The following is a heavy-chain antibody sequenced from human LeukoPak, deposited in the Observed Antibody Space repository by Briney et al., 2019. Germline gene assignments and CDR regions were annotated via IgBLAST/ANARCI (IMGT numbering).Heavy chain of an antibody. J-gene: IGHJ4*02. Sequence: GGSLRLSCAASGFTFSSYGMHWVRQAPGKGLEWVAVIRYDGRNKYYADSVKGRFTISRDNSKNTLYLQMNSLRAENTAVYYCAKAQFPYYSDGSGYPLDYWGQGTLVTVSS. CDR3: AKAQFPYYSDGSGYPLDY. CDR2: IRYDGRNK. D-gene: IGHD3-22*01. CDR1: GFTFSSYG. V-gene: IGHV3-30*02.